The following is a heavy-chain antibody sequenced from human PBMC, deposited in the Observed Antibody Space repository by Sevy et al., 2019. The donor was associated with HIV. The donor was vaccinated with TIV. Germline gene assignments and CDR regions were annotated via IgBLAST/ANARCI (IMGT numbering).Heavy chain of an antibody. J-gene: IGHJ4*02. CDR1: GYSITSGYL. CDR3: ARHSHGSGTYYVPFNS. CDR2: VFHSGST. Sequence: SETLSLTCAVSGYSITSGYLWGWIRQPPGKGLEWIGSVFHSGSTYYNPSLNSRVIISVETSKNEFSLILNSVTAADTAVYYCARHSHGSGTYYVPFNSWGQGILVTVSS. D-gene: IGHD3-10*01. V-gene: IGHV4-38-2*01.